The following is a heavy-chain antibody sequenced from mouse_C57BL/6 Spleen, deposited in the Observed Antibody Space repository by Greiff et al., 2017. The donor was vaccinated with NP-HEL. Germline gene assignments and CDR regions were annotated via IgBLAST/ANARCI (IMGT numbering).Heavy chain of an antibody. D-gene: IGHD1-1*01. J-gene: IGHJ3*01. CDR3: ARDYYGSSHFAY. CDR1: GYTFTSYW. CDR2: IYPGSGST. Sequence: QVQLKQPGAELVKPGASVKMSCKASGYTFTSYWITWVKQRPGQGLEWIGDIYPGSGSTNYNEKFKSKATLTVDTSSSTAYMQLSSLTSEDSAVYYCARDYYGSSHFAYWGQGTLVTVSA. V-gene: IGHV1-55*01.